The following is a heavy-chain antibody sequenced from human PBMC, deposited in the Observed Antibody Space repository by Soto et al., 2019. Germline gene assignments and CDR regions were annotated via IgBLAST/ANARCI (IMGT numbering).Heavy chain of an antibody. V-gene: IGHV1-8*01. CDR2: MNPNSGNT. CDR3: ARRGRFGELDNWFDP. J-gene: IGHJ5*02. CDR1: GYTFTSYD. Sequence: ASVKVSCKASGYTFTSYDINWVRQATGQGLEWMGWMNPNSGNTGYAQKFQGKVTMTRNTSISTAYMELSSLRSEDTAVYYCARRGRFGELDNWFDPWGQGTLVTVSS. D-gene: IGHD3-10*01.